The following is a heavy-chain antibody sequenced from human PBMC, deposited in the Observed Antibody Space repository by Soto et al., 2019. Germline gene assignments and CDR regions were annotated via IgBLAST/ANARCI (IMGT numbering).Heavy chain of an antibody. Sequence: PGGSLRLSCAASGFAFSNYAMHWVRQAPGKGLEWVSSISTSIDATYYADSVKGRFTISRDDSKNTLYLQMKSLGAEDSAVYYCAKDRTVAARKGPAFDPWGQGTLVTVSS. CDR2: ISTSIDAT. CDR1: GFAFSNYA. CDR3: AKDRTVAARKGPAFDP. V-gene: IGHV3-23*01. D-gene: IGHD6-6*01. J-gene: IGHJ5*02.